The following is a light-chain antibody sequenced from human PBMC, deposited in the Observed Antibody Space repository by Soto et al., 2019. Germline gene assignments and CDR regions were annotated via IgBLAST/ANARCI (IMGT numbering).Light chain of an antibody. J-gene: IGKJ4*01. CDR3: LQHNGYPPT. CDR1: QVIGID. Sequence: DIQMAQSPSSLSASVGDRVTITCRARQVIGIDLGWYQQKPGKAPKRLIYATPSWDTGVPSRCSGSGSGAEFTLTISSLQPEEFATYYCLQHNGYPPTCGGGTKVE. V-gene: IGKV1-17*01. CDR2: ATP.